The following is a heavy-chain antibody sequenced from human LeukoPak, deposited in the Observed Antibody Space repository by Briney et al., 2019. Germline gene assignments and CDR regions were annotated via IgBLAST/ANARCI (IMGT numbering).Heavy chain of an antibody. CDR2: IWFDGSNK. V-gene: IGHV3-33*01. CDR3: ARDRAGLDAFDM. J-gene: IGHJ3*02. CDR1: GFLFSSYA. Sequence: PGGSLRLSCAASGFLFSSYAMHWVRQAPGKGLEWAAVIWFDGSNKYYADSVKGRFIISRDNSKNTVYLQLNSLRAEDTAVYYCARDRAGLDAFDMWGQGTVVTVSS.